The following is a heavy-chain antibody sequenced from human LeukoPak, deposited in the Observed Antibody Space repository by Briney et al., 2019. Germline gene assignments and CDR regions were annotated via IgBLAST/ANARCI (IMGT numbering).Heavy chain of an antibody. CDR1: GGSISSYY. V-gene: IGHV4-59*12. D-gene: IGHD6-13*01. CDR2: IYYSGST. J-gene: IGHJ5*02. Sequence: SETLSLTCTVSGGSISSYYWSWIRQPPGMGLEWIGYIYYSGSTYYNPSLKSRVTISVDTSKNQFSLKLSSVTAADTAVYYCARYSSSRNWFDPWGQGTLVTVSS. CDR3: ARYSSSRNWFDP.